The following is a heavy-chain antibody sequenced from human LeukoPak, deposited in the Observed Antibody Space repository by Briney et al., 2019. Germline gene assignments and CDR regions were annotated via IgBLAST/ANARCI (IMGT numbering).Heavy chain of an antibody. V-gene: IGHV3-74*01. CDR3: ARDYCSSTSCFLWS. Sequence: PGGSLRLSCAASGFTFSNYWMHWVRHVPRKGLVWVSRINSDGSSTTYADSVKGRFTISRDNAKNTLYLQMNSLRAEDTAVYYCARDYCSSTSCFLWSWGQGTLVTVSS. D-gene: IGHD2-2*01. CDR1: GFTFSNYW. J-gene: IGHJ5*02. CDR2: INSDGSST.